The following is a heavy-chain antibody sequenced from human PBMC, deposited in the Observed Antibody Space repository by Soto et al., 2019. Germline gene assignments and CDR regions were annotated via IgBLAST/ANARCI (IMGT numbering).Heavy chain of an antibody. V-gene: IGHV4-59*01. CDR1: GGSISSYY. CDR2: IYYSGST. J-gene: IGHJ6*02. CDR3: ARDRLFIAAAVYYYYYGMDV. D-gene: IGHD6-13*01. Sequence: SETLSLTCTVSGGSISSYYWSWIRQPPGKGLEWIGYIYYSGSTNYNPSLKSRVTISVDTSKNQFSLKLSSVTAADTAVYYCARDRLFIAAAVYYYYYGMDVWGQGTTVTVSS.